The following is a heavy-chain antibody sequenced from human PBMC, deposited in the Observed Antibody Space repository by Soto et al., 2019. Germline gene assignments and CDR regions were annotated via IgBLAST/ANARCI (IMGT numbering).Heavy chain of an antibody. CDR2: IIPIFGTA. V-gene: IGHV1-69*06. Sequence: VASVKVSCKASGVTFSSYAISWGRQAPGRGLEWMGGIIPIFGTANYAQKFQGRDTITADKSTSTAYMELSSLRSEDTAVYYCARDPDYGDYGDAFDIWGQGTMVTVSS. J-gene: IGHJ3*02. D-gene: IGHD4-17*01. CDR1: GVTFSSYA. CDR3: ARDPDYGDYGDAFDI.